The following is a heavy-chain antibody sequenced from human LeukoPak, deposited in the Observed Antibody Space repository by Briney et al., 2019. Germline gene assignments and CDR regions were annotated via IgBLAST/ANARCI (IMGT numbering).Heavy chain of an antibody. D-gene: IGHD6-13*01. CDR3: ARLLIAAAGPDAFDI. CDR2: ISAYNGNT. Sequence: ASVKVSCKASGYTFTSYGISWVRQAPGQGLEWMGWISAYNGNTNYAQKLQGRVTMTTDTSTSTAYVELRSLRSDDTAVYYCARLLIAAAGPDAFDIWGQGTMVTVSS. J-gene: IGHJ3*02. CDR1: GYTFTSYG. V-gene: IGHV1-18*01.